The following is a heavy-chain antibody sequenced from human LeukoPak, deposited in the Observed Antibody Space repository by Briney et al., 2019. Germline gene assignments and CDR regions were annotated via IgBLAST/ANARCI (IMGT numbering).Heavy chain of an antibody. CDR1: GYTFTGYY. Sequence: ASVKVSCKASGYTFTGYYMHWVRQVPGQGLEWMGWINPNSGGTNYAQKFQGRVTMTRDTSISTAYMELSRLRSDDTAVYYCARDDIVVVRRYYGMDVWGQGTTVTVSS. CDR3: ARDDIVVVRRYYGMDV. D-gene: IGHD2-15*01. CDR2: INPNSGGT. V-gene: IGHV1-2*02. J-gene: IGHJ6*02.